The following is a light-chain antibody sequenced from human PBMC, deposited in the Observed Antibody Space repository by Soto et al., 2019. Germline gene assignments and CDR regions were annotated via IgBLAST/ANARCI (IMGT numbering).Light chain of an antibody. Sequence: EIVLTQSPATLSFSPGERATLSCRASQTVGSYLAWFRQTPGQTPRLLIYDTSIRATGVPARFSGSGSGTDFTLTISSLEAEDFAIYYCQQRSAWPPTFGQGIKVEIX. V-gene: IGKV3-11*01. CDR1: QTVGSY. J-gene: IGKJ1*01. CDR2: DTS. CDR3: QQRSAWPPT.